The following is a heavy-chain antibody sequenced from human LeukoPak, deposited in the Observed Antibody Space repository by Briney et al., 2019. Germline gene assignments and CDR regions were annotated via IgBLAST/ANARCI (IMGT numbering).Heavy chain of an antibody. J-gene: IGHJ5*02. D-gene: IGHD5-18*01. Sequence: RAGGSLRLSCAASGFTFSSYAMSWVRQAPGKGLEWVSGISGSGGSTYYADSVRGRFTISRDNSRNTLCLQMNSLRAEDTAVYYCAKELRDTAGFDPWGQGTLVTVPS. CDR2: ISGSGGST. CDR1: GFTFSSYA. V-gene: IGHV3-23*01. CDR3: AKELRDTAGFDP.